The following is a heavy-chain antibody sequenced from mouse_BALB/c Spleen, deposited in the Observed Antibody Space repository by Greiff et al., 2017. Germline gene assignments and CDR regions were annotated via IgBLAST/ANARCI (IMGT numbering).Heavy chain of an antibody. D-gene: IGHD1-1*01. CDR2: ISSGGSYT. CDR3: ARDYYGSSYGGYFDV. CDR1: GFTFSSYA. Sequence: EVQVVESGGGLVKPGGSLKLSCAASGFTFSSYAMSWVRQSPEKRLEWVAEISSGGSYTYYPDTVTGRFTISRDNAKNTLYLEMSSLRSEDTAMYYCARDYYGSSYGGYFDVWGAGTTVTVSS. J-gene: IGHJ1*01. V-gene: IGHV5-9-4*01.